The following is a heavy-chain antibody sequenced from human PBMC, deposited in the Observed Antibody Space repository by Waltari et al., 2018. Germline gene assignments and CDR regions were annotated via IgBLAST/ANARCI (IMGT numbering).Heavy chain of an antibody. V-gene: IGHV1-46*01. CDR3: ARVGYYYDSSGSRFDY. J-gene: IGHJ4*02. Sequence: QVQLVQSGAEVKKPGASVKVSCKASGYTFTSYYMHWVRQAPGQGLEWMGRINPSGGSTSEAQKFQGRVTMTRDTSTSTVYMGLSSLRSEDTAVYYCARVGYYYDSSGSRFDYWGQGTLVTVSS. CDR2: INPSGGST. D-gene: IGHD3-22*01. CDR1: GYTFTSYY.